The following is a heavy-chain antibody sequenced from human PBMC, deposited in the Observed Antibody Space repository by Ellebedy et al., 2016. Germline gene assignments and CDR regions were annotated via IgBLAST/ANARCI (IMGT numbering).Heavy chain of an antibody. CDR3: TRGGSGVTSVLPS. D-gene: IGHD4-23*01. Sequence: GGSLRLSCAASGFTFSSSGMHWVRQAPGKGLVWVSRINTDGTTTDYADSVKGRFTISRDNAQNTLYLQMNSLRAEDTAVYYCTRGGSGVTSVLPSWGQGTLVTVSS. CDR2: INTDGTTT. J-gene: IGHJ5*02. V-gene: IGHV3-74*01. CDR1: GFTFSSSG.